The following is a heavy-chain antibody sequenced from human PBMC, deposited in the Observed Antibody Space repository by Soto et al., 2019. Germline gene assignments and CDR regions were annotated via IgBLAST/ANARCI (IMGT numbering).Heavy chain of an antibody. Sequence: KTSETLSLTCTVSGGSISSGGYYWSWIRQHPGKGLEWIGYIYYSGSTYYNPSLKSRVTISVDTSKNQFSLKLSSVTAADTAVYYCTRDSGTIFGVSGSLNGMDVWGQGTTATGS. J-gene: IGHJ6*02. CDR2: IYYSGST. V-gene: IGHV4-31*03. CDR3: TRDSGTIFGVSGSLNGMDV. D-gene: IGHD3-3*01. CDR1: GGSISSGGYY.